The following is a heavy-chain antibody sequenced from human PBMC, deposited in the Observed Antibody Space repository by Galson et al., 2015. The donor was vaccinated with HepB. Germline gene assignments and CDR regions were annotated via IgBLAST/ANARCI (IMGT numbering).Heavy chain of an antibody. CDR2: IKQDGSEK. J-gene: IGHJ3*02. Sequence: SLRLSCAASGFTFSSYWMSWVRQAPGKGLEWVANIKQDGSEKYYVDSVKGRFTISRDNAKNSLYLQMNSLRAEDTAVYYCARRENYYDSSGYFPDAFDIWGQGTMVTVSS. V-gene: IGHV3-7*03. D-gene: IGHD3-22*01. CDR1: GFTFSSYW. CDR3: ARRENYYDSSGYFPDAFDI.